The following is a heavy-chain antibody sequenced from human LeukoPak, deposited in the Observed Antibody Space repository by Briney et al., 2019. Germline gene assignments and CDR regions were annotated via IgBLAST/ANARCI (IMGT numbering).Heavy chain of an antibody. V-gene: IGHV4-34*01. J-gene: IGHJ4*02. CDR3: ARRSSRYYGSRSYRKYYFDY. CDR2: ISHSRST. Sequence: SETLSLTCAVYGGSFSGYYWNWIRQPPGKGLEWIGEISHSRSTNYNPSLTSRVTISVDTSKNQFSLKLSSVTAAATAVYYCARRSSRYYGSRSYRKYYFDYWGQGTLVTVSS. CDR1: GGSFSGYY. D-gene: IGHD3-10*01.